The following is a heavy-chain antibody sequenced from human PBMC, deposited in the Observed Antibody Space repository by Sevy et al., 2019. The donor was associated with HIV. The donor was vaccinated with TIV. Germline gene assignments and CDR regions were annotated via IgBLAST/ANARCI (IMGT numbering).Heavy chain of an antibody. CDR3: ARARWELLPNYYYMDV. CDR1: GFTVSSNY. J-gene: IGHJ6*03. Sequence: GGYLRLSCAASGFTVSSNYMSWVRQAPGKGLEWVSVIYSGGSTYYADSVKGRFTISRDNSKNTLYLQMNSLRAEDTAVYYCARARWELLPNYYYMDVWGKGTTVTVSS. V-gene: IGHV3-53*01. CDR2: IYSGGST. D-gene: IGHD1-26*01.